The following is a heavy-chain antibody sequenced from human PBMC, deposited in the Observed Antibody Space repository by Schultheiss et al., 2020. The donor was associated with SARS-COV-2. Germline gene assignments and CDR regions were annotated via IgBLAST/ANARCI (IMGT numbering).Heavy chain of an antibody. Sequence: SETLSLTCAVYGGSFSGYYWSWIRQPPGKGLEWIGEINHSGSTNYNPSLKSRVTISVDTSKNQFSLKLSSVTAADTAVYYCARGRGRYCSSTSCYTVRDYYYYVMDVWGQGTTVTVSS. V-gene: IGHV4-34*01. J-gene: IGHJ6*02. D-gene: IGHD2-2*02. CDR2: INHSGST. CDR1: GGSFSGYY. CDR3: ARGRGRYCSSTSCYTVRDYYYYVMDV.